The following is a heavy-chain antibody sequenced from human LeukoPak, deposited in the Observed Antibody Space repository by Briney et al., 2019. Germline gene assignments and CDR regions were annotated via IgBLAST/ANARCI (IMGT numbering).Heavy chain of an antibody. CDR2: VSSSGSTI. V-gene: IGHV3-48*03. D-gene: IGHD3-10*01. J-gene: IGHJ4*02. Sequence: GGSLRLSCAASGFTFSSYEMNWVRQAPGKGREWVSYVSSSGSTIYYADSVKGRFTISRDNAKNSLYLQMNSLRAEDTAVYYCASSFYGSGSYDYWGQGTLVTVSS. CDR1: GFTFSSYE. CDR3: ASSFYGSGSYDY.